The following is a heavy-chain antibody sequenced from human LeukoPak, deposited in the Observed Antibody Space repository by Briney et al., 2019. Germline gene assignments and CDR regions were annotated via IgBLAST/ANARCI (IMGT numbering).Heavy chain of an antibody. J-gene: IGHJ4*02. CDR2: ICYSGST. V-gene: IGHV4-59*01. CDR1: GGSISSYY. Sequence: SETLSLTCTVSGGSISSYYWSWIRQPPGKGLEWIGHICYSGSTNYNPSLKSRVTISIDTSKNQFSLRLSSVTAADTAVYCCARGAAGYSYGWGQGTLVTVSS. D-gene: IGHD5-18*01. CDR3: ARGAAGYSYG.